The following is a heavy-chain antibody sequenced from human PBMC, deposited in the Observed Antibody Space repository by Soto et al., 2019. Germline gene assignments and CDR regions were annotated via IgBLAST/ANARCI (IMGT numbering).Heavy chain of an antibody. D-gene: IGHD6-13*01. J-gene: IGHJ6*02. CDR2: IIPIFGTA. CDR3: ATPSNDIAAEWGYYGMAV. Sequence: QVQLVQSGAEVKKPGSSVKVSCKASGGTFSSYAISWVRQAPGQGLEWMGGIIPIFGTANYAQKFQGRVTITADKSTSTGYLELSSMRSEDTAVYYCATPSNDIAAEWGYYGMAVWGQGPTVTVSS. CDR1: GGTFSSYA. V-gene: IGHV1-69*06.